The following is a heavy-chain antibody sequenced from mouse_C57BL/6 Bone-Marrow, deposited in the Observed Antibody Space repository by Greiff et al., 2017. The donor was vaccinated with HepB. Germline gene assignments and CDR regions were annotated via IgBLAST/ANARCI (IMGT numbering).Heavy chain of an antibody. CDR2: IHPNSGST. Sequence: QVQLQQPGAELVKPGASVKLSCKASGYTFTSYWMHWVKQRPGQGLEWIGMIHPNSGSTNYNEKFKSKATLTVDKSSSTAYMQLSSLTSEDSAVYYGARAYYSNPDYAMDYWGQGTSVTVSS. V-gene: IGHV1-64*01. CDR3: ARAYYSNPDYAMDY. J-gene: IGHJ4*01. CDR1: GYTFTSYW. D-gene: IGHD2-5*01.